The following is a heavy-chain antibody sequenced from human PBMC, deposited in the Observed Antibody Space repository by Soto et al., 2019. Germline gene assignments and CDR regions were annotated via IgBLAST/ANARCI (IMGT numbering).Heavy chain of an antibody. CDR3: ARGRGRRGYGSGSYSLVYYYYGMDV. Sequence: PSETLSLTCAVYGGSFSGYYWSWIRQPPGKGLEWIGEINHSGSTNYNPSLKSRVTISVDTSKNQFSLKLSSVTAADTAVYYCARGRGRRGYGSGSYSLVYYYYGMDVWGQGTTVTVSS. J-gene: IGHJ6*02. CDR2: INHSGST. V-gene: IGHV4-34*01. CDR1: GGSFSGYY. D-gene: IGHD3-10*01.